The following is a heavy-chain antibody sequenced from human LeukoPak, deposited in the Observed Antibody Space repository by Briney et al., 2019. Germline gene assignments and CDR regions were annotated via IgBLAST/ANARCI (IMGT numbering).Heavy chain of an antibody. CDR3: AKDPYSGSYSRDY. Sequence: PGGSLRLSCAASGFTYSSYAMSWVRQAPGKGLEWVSAISGSGGSTYYADSVKGRFTISRDNSKNTLYLQMNSLRAEDTAVYYCAKDPYSGSYSRDYWGQGTLVTVSS. V-gene: IGHV3-23*01. CDR2: ISGSGGST. CDR1: GFTYSSYA. J-gene: IGHJ4*02. D-gene: IGHD1-26*01.